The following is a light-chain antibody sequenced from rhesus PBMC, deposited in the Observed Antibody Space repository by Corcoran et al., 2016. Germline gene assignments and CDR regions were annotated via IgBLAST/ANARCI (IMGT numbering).Light chain of an antibody. Sequence: DIQMTQSPSSLAASVGDTVTITCRASQGIRSNLKWFQQKTGNTPKLLIYASSSLESGVPARLSGNGSVTEFPLPIRSLQPEDFAAYYFLQHHSYPPTFGQGTKVEIK. V-gene: IGKV1-28*01. J-gene: IGKJ1*01. CDR3: LQHHSYPPT. CDR1: QGIRSN. CDR2: ASS.